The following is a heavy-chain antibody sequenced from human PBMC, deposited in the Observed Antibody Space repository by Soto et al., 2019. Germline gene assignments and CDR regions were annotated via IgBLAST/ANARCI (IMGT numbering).Heavy chain of an antibody. D-gene: IGHD1-26*01. CDR2: IYYSGST. CDR1: GGSISSSSYY. V-gene: IGHV4-39*01. J-gene: IGHJ6*02. Sequence: PSETLSLTCTVSGGSISSSSYYWGWIRQPPGKGLEWIGSIYYSGSTYYNPSLKSRVTISVDTSKNQFSLKLSSVTAADTAVYYCARVGWVSIVGATTRLAHYYGMDVWGQGTTVTVSS. CDR3: ARVGWVSIVGATTRLAHYYGMDV.